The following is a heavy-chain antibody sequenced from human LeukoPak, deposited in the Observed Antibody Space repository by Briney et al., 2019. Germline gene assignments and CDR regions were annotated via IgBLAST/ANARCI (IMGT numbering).Heavy chain of an antibody. CDR1: GDSFSGHY. V-gene: IGHV4-34*01. CDR3: VRRTRVAMPNALDLISDF. CDR2: IPDGGRT. D-gene: IGHD2-2*01. Sequence: SETLSLTCAVYGDSFSGHYWSWICQPPGEGLESIGEIPDGGRTSYRPSLKSRATISIVPSQSQFSLQLDSVTAADTAIYYCVRRTRVAMPNALDLISDFWGQGTLITVSS. J-gene: IGHJ4*02.